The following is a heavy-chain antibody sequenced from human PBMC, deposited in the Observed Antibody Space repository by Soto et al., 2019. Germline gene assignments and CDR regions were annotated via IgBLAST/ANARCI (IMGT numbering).Heavy chain of an antibody. CDR3: ARDQGGTYYDYVWGSYRPASFDY. CDR1: GYTFTSYA. Sequence: QVQLVQSGAEVKKPGASVKVSCKASGYTFTSYAMHWVRQAPGQRLEWMGWINAGNGNTKYSQKFQDRVTITRDTSASTAYMELSSLRSEDTAVYYCARDQGGTYYDYVWGSYRPASFDYWGQGTLVTVSS. J-gene: IGHJ4*02. V-gene: IGHV1-3*01. CDR2: INAGNGNT. D-gene: IGHD3-16*02.